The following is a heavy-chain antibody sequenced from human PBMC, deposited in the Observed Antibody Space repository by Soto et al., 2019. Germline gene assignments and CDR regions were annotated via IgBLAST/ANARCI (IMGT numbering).Heavy chain of an antibody. V-gene: IGHV3-33*01. CDR1: GFTFSSYG. D-gene: IGHD4-17*01. CDR2: IWYDGSNK. J-gene: IGHJ4*02. CDR3: ARAEGAYGDYVPLYY. Sequence: QVQLVESGGGVVQPGRSLRLSCAASGFTFSSYGMHWVRQAPGKGLEWVAVIWYDGSNKYYADSVKGRFTISRDNSKNTLYLQMNSLRAEDTAVYYCARAEGAYGDYVPLYYWGQGTLVTVSS.